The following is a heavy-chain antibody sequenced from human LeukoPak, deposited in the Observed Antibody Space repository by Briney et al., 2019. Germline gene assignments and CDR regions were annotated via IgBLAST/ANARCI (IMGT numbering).Heavy chain of an antibody. CDR3: AELVREDY. V-gene: IGHV3-30-3*01. Sequence: PGRSLRLSCAASGFTFSSYAMHWVRQAPGKGLEWVAVISYDGSNKYYADSVKGRFTISRDNSKNTLYLQMNSLRAEDTAVYYCAELVREDYWGQGTLVTVSS. CDR1: GFTFSSYA. D-gene: IGHD6-13*01. J-gene: IGHJ4*02. CDR2: ISYDGSNK.